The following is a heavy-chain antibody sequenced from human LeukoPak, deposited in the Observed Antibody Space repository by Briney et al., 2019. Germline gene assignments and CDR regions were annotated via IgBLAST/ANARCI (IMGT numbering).Heavy chain of an antibody. CDR1: GYTFISYD. V-gene: IGHV1-8*01. J-gene: IGHJ6*04. D-gene: IGHD3-9*01. CDR2: MNPNSGNT. CDR3: ARGILRYFDWSRYPKMDV. Sequence: ASVKVSCKASGYTFISYDINWVRQATGQGLEWMGWMNPNSGNTGYAQKFQGRVTMTRNTSISTAYMELSSLRSEDTAVYYCARGILRYFDWSRYPKMDVWGKGTTVTISS.